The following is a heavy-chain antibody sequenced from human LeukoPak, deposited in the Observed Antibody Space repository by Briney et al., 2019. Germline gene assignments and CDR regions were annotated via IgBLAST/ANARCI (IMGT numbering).Heavy chain of an antibody. CDR3: ARDQSENRPIVGTIYAMDV. CDR1: GYTFTDYY. J-gene: IGHJ6*02. CDR2: INPNSGGT. V-gene: IGHV1-2*02. D-gene: IGHD1-26*01. Sequence: ASVKVSCKASGYTFTDYYMHWVRQAPGQGLEWMGWINPNSGGTNYAQKFQGRVTMTRDTSISTAYMELSRLTSDDTAVYYCARDQSENRPIVGTIYAMDVWGQGTTVTVSS.